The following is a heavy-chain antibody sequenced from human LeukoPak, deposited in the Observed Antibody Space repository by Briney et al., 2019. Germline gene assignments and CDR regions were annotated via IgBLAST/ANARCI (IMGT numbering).Heavy chain of an antibody. J-gene: IGHJ4*02. CDR3: ARAKLLWFGELL. CDR1: GGSISSYY. Sequence: KASETLSLTCTVSGGSISSYYWSWIRQPPGKGLEWIGYIYYSGSTNYNPSLKSRVTISVDTSKNQFSLKLSSVTAADTAVYYCARAKLLWFGELLWGQGTLVTVSS. D-gene: IGHD3-10*01. CDR2: IYYSGST. V-gene: IGHV4-59*01.